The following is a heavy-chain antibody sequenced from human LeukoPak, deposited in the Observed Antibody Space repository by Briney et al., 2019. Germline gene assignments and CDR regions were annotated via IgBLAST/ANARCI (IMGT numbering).Heavy chain of an antibody. Sequence: ASVKVSCEASGFTFTSSAVQWVRQARGQRLEWIGWIVVGSGNTNYAQKFQERVTITRDMSTSTAYMELSSLRSEDTAVYYCAASSLHTNFDYWGQGTLVTVSS. V-gene: IGHV1-58*01. CDR3: AASSLHTNFDY. CDR1: GFTFTSSA. J-gene: IGHJ4*02. D-gene: IGHD1-26*01. CDR2: IVVGSGNT.